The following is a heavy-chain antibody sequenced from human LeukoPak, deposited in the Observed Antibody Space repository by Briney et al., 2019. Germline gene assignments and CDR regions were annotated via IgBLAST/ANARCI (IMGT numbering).Heavy chain of an antibody. Sequence: GGSLRLSCAASGFTFSSYAMHWVRQAPGKGLEWVAVISYDGSNKYYADSVKGRFTISRDNSKNTLYLQMNSLRAEDTAVYYCTRDLDWTFDYWGQGTLVTVSS. CDR2: ISYDGSNK. CDR3: TRDLDWTFDY. V-gene: IGHV3-30*04. CDR1: GFTFSSYA. D-gene: IGHD3/OR15-3a*01. J-gene: IGHJ4*02.